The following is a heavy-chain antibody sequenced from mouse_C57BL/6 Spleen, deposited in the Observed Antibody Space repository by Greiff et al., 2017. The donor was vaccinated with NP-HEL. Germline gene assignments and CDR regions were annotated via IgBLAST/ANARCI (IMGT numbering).Heavy chain of an antibody. CDR1: GFNIKDDY. V-gene: IGHV14-4*01. CDR3: TTKGYYARDY. CDR2: IDPENGDT. Sequence: EVQLQQSGAELVRPGASVKLSCTASGFNIKDDYMHWVKQRPEQGLEWIGWIDPENGDTEYASKFQGKATITADTSSNTAYLQLSSLTSEDTAVYYCTTKGYYARDYWGQGTSVTVSS. J-gene: IGHJ4*01. D-gene: IGHD3-3*01.